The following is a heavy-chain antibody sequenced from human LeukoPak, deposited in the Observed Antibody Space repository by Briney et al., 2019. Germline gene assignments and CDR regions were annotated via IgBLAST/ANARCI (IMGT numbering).Heavy chain of an antibody. CDR3: ARPPGGSSCWYFGDNWFDP. V-gene: IGHV1-2*02. CDR2: INPNSGGT. Sequence: ASVKLSFKSSGYTFTGYYMHWARQAPGQGLEWMGWINPNSGGTNYAQKFQGRVTMTRDTSISTAYMELSRLRSDDTAVYYCARPPGGSSCWYFGDNWFDPWGQGTLVTVSS. J-gene: IGHJ5*02. D-gene: IGHD6-19*01. CDR1: GYTFTGYY.